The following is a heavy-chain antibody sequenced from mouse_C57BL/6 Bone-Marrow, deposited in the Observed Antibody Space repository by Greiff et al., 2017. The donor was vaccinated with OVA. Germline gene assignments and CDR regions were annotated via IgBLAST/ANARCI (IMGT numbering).Heavy chain of an antibody. Sequence: EVKLVESGAELVRPGASVKLSCTASGFNIKDDYMHWVKQRPEQGLEWIGWIDPENGDTEYASKFQGKATITADTSSNTAYLQLSSLTSEDTAVYYCTRKVAYYFDYWGQGTTLTVSS. D-gene: IGHD1-1*01. CDR2: IDPENGDT. J-gene: IGHJ2*01. CDR1: GFNIKDDY. V-gene: IGHV14-4*01. CDR3: TRKVAYYFDY.